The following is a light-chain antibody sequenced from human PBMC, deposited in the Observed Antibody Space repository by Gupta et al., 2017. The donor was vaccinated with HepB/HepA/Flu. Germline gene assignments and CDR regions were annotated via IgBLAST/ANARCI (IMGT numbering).Light chain of an antibody. J-gene: IGKJ2*01. CDR3: QQSQRTPST. V-gene: IGKV1-12*02. CDR1: QGISRC. Sequence: DLQMTQSPSSVPASVGDRVTINCRASQGISRCLAWYQQKPGKAPKLLIYAASRRQSGVPARFSGSGSGTDFTLKISRRQAEDVATYYCQQSQRTPSTFGQGTKVDIK. CDR2: AAS.